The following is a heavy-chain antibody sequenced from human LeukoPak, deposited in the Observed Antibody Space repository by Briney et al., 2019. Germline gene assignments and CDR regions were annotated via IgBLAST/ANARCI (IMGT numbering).Heavy chain of an antibody. J-gene: IGHJ3*01. CDR2: ISSSSSTI. CDR3: ARGDSSSILINDAFDF. Sequence: GRSLRLSCAASGFTFSSYEMDWIRQAPGKGLEWVAYISSSSSTIYYADSVKGRFTISRDNAKNSLSLQLSSLRGEDTALYYCARGDSSSILINDAFDFWGQGTMVTVSS. D-gene: IGHD2-21*01. V-gene: IGHV3-48*03. CDR1: GFTFSSYE.